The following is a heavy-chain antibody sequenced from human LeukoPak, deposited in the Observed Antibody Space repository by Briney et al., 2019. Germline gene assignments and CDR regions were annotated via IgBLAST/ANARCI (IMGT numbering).Heavy chain of an antibody. V-gene: IGHV4-34*01. CDR3: ARHVPFIRDEYGSGSYYWFDP. D-gene: IGHD3-10*01. CDR2: INHSGST. J-gene: IGHJ5*02. CDR1: GGSFSGYY. Sequence: SETLSLTCAVYGGSFSGYYWSWIRQPPGKGLEWIGEINHSGSTNYNPSLKSRVTISVDTSKNQFSLKLSSVTAADTAVYYCARHVPFIRDEYGSGSYYWFDPWGQGTLVTVSS.